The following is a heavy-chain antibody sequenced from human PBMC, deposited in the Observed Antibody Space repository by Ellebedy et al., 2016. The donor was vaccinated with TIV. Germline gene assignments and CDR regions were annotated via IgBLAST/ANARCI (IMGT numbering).Heavy chain of an antibody. CDR3: TTLTAMDYEGY. Sequence: GGSLRLXCAASGFTFSNAWMTWVRQAPGKGLEWVGRIKSRTDAGTTDYAAPVKGRFTISRDDSKNTLYLQMNSLKTEDTAVYYCTTLTAMDYEGYWGQGTLVTVSS. CDR2: IKSRTDAGTT. J-gene: IGHJ4*02. V-gene: IGHV3-15*01. D-gene: IGHD5-18*01. CDR1: GFTFSNAW.